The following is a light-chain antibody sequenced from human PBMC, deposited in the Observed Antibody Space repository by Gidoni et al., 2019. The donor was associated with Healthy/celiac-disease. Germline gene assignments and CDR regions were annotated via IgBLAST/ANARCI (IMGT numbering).Light chain of an antibody. J-gene: IGLJ1*01. CDR3: SSYTISSTA. V-gene: IGLV2-14*01. CDR2: ECS. Sequence: QSALTQPASVSGSPGQSITISCTGTSSDVVGYTYVSWYQQHPGNATKLMIDECSNRPSGVSKRFSGSKSGNTASLTISGLQSEDEAHYYCSSYTISSTAFGTGTKFTVL. CDR1: SSDVVGYTY.